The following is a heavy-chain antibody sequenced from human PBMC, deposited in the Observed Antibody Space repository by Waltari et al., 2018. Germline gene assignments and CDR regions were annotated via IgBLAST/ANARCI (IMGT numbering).Heavy chain of an antibody. D-gene: IGHD3-22*01. J-gene: IGHJ4*02. CDR3: ARRSAYYDSSGYTDY. Sequence: QLQLQESGPGLVKPSETLSLTCTVSGGSISSSSYYWGCIRQPPGKGLEWIGSIYYSGSTYYNPSLKSRVTISVDTSKNQFSLKLSSVTAADTAVYYCARRSAYYDSSGYTDYWGQGTLVTVSS. CDR2: IYYSGST. CDR1: GGSISSSSYY. V-gene: IGHV4-39*01.